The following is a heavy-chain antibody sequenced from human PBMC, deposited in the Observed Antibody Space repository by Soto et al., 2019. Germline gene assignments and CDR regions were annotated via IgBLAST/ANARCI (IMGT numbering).Heavy chain of an antibody. J-gene: IGHJ4*02. CDR1: GGSISSGGYY. CDR2: IYYSGST. V-gene: IGHV4-31*01. CDR3: ARDSGRAEVY. Sequence: QVQLQESGPGLVKPSQTLSLTCTVSGGSISSGGYYWSWIRQHPGKGLEWIGYIYYSGSTYYNPSLKRPVTISVDTSKNQFALKLSSVTAADTAVYYLARDSGRAEVYWGQGTLVTVSS.